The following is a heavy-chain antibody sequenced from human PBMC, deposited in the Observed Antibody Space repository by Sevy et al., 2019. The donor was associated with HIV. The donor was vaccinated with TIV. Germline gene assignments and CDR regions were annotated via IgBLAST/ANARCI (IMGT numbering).Heavy chain of an antibody. CDR2: INHSGST. J-gene: IGHJ4*02. CDR3: ARDLGVCGGDCYSKYYFDY. V-gene: IGHV4-34*01. CDR1: GGSFSGYY. D-gene: IGHD2-21*02. Sequence: SETLSLTCAVYGGSFSGYYWSWIRQPPGKGLEWIGEINHSGSTNYNPSLKSRVTISVDTSKNQFSLKLSSVTAAETAVYYCARDLGVCGGDCYSKYYFDYWGQGTLVTVSS.